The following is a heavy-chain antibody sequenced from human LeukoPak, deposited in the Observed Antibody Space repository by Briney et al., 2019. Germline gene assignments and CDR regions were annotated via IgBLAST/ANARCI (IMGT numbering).Heavy chain of an antibody. J-gene: IGHJ5*02. V-gene: IGHV1-2*02. CDR1: GYTFTGYY. CDR2: INPNSGGT. D-gene: IGHD6-13*01. Sequence: GASVKVSCKASGYTFTGYYMHWVRQAPGQGLEWMGWINPNSGGTNYAQKFQGRVTMTRDTSISTAYMELSRLRSDDTAVYYCARDFKGIAAAGNWFDPWGQGTLVTVSS. CDR3: ARDFKGIAAAGNWFDP.